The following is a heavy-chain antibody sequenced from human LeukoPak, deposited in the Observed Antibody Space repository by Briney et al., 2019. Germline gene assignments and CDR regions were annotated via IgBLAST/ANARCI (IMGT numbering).Heavy chain of an antibody. V-gene: IGHV3-43*02. J-gene: IGHJ4*02. D-gene: IGHD3-9*01. Sequence: GGSLRLSCAASGFTFDDYAMHWVRRAPGKGLERVSLISGDGGSTYYADSVKGRSTISRDNSKNSLYLQMNSLRTEDTALYYCAKGQYYDILTGYFDYWGQGTLVTVSS. CDR3: AKGQYYDILTGYFDY. CDR1: GFTFDDYA. CDR2: ISGDGGST.